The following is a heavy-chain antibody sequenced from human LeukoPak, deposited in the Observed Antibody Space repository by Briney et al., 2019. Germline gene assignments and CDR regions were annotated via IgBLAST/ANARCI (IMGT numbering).Heavy chain of an antibody. CDR2: INHSGGT. CDR3: ARHQGVVDL. Sequence: SETLSLTCAVYGGSFSGFYWTWIRQPPGKGLEWIGEINHSGGTNYNPSLKSRVTISVDTSKNQFSLKLNSVTAADTAVYYCARHQGVVDLWGRGSLVTVSS. J-gene: IGHJ2*01. D-gene: IGHD3-3*01. CDR1: GGSFSGFY. V-gene: IGHV4-34*01.